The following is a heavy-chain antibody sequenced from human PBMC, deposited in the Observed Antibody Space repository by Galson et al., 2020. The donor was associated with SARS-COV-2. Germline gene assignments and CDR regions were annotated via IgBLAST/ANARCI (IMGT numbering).Heavy chain of an antibody. CDR1: GFTVSRNY. Sequence: GGSLRLSCAASGFTVSRNYMRWVRQAPGKGLEWVSDIYVGGDTFYADSVKGRFTISRDSLKNTLYLQINSLRAEDTAVYYCAGAPRGYDYGMDVWGQGTTFTVSS. J-gene: IGHJ6*02. V-gene: IGHV3-53*05. CDR2: IYVGGDT. D-gene: IGHD3-10*01. CDR3: AGAPRGYDYGMDV.